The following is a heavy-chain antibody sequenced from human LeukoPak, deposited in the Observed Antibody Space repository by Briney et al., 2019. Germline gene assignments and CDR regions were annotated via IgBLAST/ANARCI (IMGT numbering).Heavy chain of an antibody. CDR1: GGTFSSYA. V-gene: IGHV1-69*04. CDR3: ARGGAAAGNYYYYYGMDV. D-gene: IGHD6-13*01. J-gene: IGHJ6*02. Sequence: GASVKVSCKASGGTFSSYAISWVRQAPGQGLEWKGRIIPIFGIANYAQKFQGRVTITADKSTSTAYMELSSLRSEDTAVYYCARGGAAAGNYYYYYGMDVWGQGTTVTVSS. CDR2: IIPIFGIA.